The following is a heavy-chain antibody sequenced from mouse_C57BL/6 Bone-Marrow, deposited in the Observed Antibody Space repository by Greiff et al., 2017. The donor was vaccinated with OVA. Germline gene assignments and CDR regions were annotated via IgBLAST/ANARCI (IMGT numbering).Heavy chain of an antibody. CDR1: GYTFTDYY. D-gene: IGHD2-4*01. CDR2: INPYNGGT. J-gene: IGHJ3*01. Sequence: VQLKESGPVLVKPGASVKMSCKASGYTFTDYYMNWVKQSHGKSLEWIGVINPYNGGTSYNQKFKGKATLTVDKSSSTAYMELNSLTSEDSAVYYCARSGLRRAWFAYWGQGTLVTVSA. CDR3: ARSGLRRAWFAY. V-gene: IGHV1-19*01.